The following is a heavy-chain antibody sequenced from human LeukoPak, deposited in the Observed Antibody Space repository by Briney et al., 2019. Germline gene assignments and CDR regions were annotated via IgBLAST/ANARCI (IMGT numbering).Heavy chain of an antibody. CDR2: IWYDGSNK. Sequence: GRSLRLPCAASGFTFSSYGMHWVRQAPGKGLERVAVIWYDGSNKYYADSVKGRFTISRDNSKNTLYLQMNSLRAEDTAVYYCASEDAGTLDYWGQGTLVTVSS. CDR1: GFTFSSYG. V-gene: IGHV3-33*01. CDR3: ASEDAGTLDY. D-gene: IGHD6-13*01. J-gene: IGHJ4*02.